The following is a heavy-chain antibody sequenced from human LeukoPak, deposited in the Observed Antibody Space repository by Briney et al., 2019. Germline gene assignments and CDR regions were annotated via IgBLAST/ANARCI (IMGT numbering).Heavy chain of an antibody. CDR3: VKITSVTGGDC. J-gene: IGHJ4*02. D-gene: IGHD1-1*01. Sequence: GGSLRLSCSASGFTFSAYAMHWVRQAPGKGLEYVSGINSNGGSSFYADSVKGRFTISRDNSKNTLYLQMSSLRAEDTAVYYCVKITSVTGGDCWGQGTRLTVSS. V-gene: IGHV3-64D*09. CDR1: GFTFSAYA. CDR2: INSNGGSS.